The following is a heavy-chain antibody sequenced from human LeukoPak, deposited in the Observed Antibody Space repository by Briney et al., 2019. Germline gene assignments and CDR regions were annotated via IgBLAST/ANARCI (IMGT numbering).Heavy chain of an antibody. D-gene: IGHD1-26*01. CDR3: TTSSIGGALFDY. Sequence: GGSLRLSCAASGFTFDNAWMKWVRQAPGKGLEWVGHIKSKADGGTTDYAAPVKGRFTTSRDDSTTTLYLQMNSLKSEDTAVYYCTTSSIGGALFDYWGQGTLVTVSS. J-gene: IGHJ4*02. V-gene: IGHV3-15*01. CDR1: GFTFDNAW. CDR2: IKSKADGGTT.